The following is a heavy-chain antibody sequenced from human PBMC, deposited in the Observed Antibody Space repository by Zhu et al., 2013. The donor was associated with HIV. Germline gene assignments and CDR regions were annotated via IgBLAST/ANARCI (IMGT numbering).Heavy chain of an antibody. CDR2: IVVGSGNT. CDR1: GFTFTSSA. CDR3: AKNDFWSVSGYYYMDV. Sequence: QLVQSGPEVKKPGTSVKVSCKASGFTFTSSAMQWVRQARGQRLEWIGWIVVGSGNTNYAQKFQERVTITRDMSTSTAYMELRSLRSEDTAVYFCAKNDFWSVSGYYYMDVWGKGTTATVSS. D-gene: IGHD3-3*01. J-gene: IGHJ6*03. V-gene: IGHV1-58*02.